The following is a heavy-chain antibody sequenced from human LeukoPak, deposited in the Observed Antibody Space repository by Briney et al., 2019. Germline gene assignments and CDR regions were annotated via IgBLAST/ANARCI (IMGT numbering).Heavy chain of an antibody. CDR3: ARGTLLGLMYYYGMDV. Sequence: GGSLRLSCAASGFTFSSYAMHWVRQAPGKGLEYVSAISSNGGSTYYANSVKGRFTISRDNSKNTLYLQMGSLRAEDMAVYYCARGTLLGLMYYYGMDVWGQGTTVTVSS. J-gene: IGHJ6*02. V-gene: IGHV3-64*01. CDR1: GFTFSSYA. D-gene: IGHD2-15*01. CDR2: ISSNGGST.